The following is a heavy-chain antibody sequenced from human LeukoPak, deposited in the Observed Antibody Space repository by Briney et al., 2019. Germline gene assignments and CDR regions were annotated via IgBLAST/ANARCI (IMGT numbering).Heavy chain of an antibody. D-gene: IGHD1/OR15-1a*01. CDR2: AYHTGAT. J-gene: IGHJ4*02. V-gene: IGHV4-39*07. CDR1: DVSISNNGRY. CDR3: ATGQCEVYVEQMDY. Sequence: PSETLSLTCSVSDVSISNNGRYWAWIRQSPGKGLEWIGSAYHTGATNYNPSLESRVSMSVDTSKNQFSLRLTSATAADTALYYCATGQCEVYVEQMDYWGQGILVTVSS.